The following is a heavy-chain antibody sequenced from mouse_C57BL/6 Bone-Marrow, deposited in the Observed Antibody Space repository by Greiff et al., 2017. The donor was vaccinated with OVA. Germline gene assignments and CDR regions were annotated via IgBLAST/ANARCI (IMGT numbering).Heavy chain of an antibody. CDR2: ISDGGSYT. V-gene: IGHV5-4*01. J-gene: IGHJ4*01. Sequence: EVKVEESGGGLVKPGGSLKLSCAASGFTFSSYAMSWVRQTPEKRLEWVATISDGGSYTYYPDNVKGRFTISRDNAKNNLYLQMSHLKSEDTAMYYCAREPEGYAMDYWGQGTSVTVSS. CDR3: AREPEGYAMDY. CDR1: GFTFSSYA.